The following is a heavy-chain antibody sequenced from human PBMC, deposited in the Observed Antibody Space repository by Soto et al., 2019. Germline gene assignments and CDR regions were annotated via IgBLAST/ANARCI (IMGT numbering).Heavy chain of an antibody. D-gene: IGHD6-13*01. V-gene: IGHV1-69*13. CDR3: AGSRRIAEGGRAY. J-gene: IGHJ4*02. CDR2: IIPIFGTA. Sequence: SVKVSCKASGGTFSSYAISWVRQAPGQGLEWMGGIIPIFGTANYAQKFQGRVTITADESTSTAYMELSSLRSEDTAVYYCAGSRRIAEGGRAYWGQGTRGIVSS. CDR1: GGTFSSYA.